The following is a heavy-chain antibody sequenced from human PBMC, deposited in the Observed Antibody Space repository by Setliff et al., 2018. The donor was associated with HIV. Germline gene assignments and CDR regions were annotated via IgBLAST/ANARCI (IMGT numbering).Heavy chain of an antibody. CDR1: GYTFTTYD. CDR2: ISPYNGHT. D-gene: IGHD4-17*01. J-gene: IGHJ4*02. V-gene: IGHV1-18*01. CDR3: ARTDYGGNSGGNYFDY. Sequence: ASVKVSCKASGYTFTTYDITWVRQAPGQGLEWLGWISPYNGHTNSAQKFQGRVTVTTDTATSTAYMEVRSLRSDDTAVYYCARTDYGGNSGGNYFDYWGQGSLVTVSS.